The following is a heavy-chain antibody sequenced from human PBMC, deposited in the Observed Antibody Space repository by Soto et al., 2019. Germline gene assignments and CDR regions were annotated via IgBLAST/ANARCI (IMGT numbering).Heavy chain of an antibody. CDR2: ISGSGGST. D-gene: IGHD3-9*01. CDR3: AKDAHYDILTGYYSHYGMDV. V-gene: IGHV3-23*01. Sequence: GGSLRLSCAASGFTFSSYAMSWVRQAPGKGLEWVSAISGSGGSTYYADSVKGRFTISRDNSKNTLYLQMNSLRAEDTAVYYCAKDAHYDILTGYYSHYGMDVWGQGTTVTVSS. CDR1: GFTFSSYA. J-gene: IGHJ6*02.